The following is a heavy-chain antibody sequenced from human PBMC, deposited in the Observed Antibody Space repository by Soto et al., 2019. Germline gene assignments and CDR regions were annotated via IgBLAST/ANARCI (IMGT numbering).Heavy chain of an antibody. CDR3: ARQFLRGYSYGSDY. D-gene: IGHD5-18*01. Sequence: SETLSLTCTVSGGSISSSSYYWGWIRQPPGKGLEWIGSIYYSGSTYYNPSLKSRVTISVDTSKNQFSLKLSSVTAADTVVYYCARQFLRGYSYGSDYWGQGTLVTVSS. CDR2: IYYSGST. V-gene: IGHV4-39*01. CDR1: GGSISSSSYY. J-gene: IGHJ4*02.